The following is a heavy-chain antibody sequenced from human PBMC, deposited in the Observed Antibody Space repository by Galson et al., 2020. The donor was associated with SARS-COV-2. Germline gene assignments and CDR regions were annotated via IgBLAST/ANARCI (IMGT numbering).Heavy chain of an antibody. J-gene: IGHJ3*02. CDR2: IHPSGNT. Sequence: SETLSLTCTVSGYSVSSNYYWGWIRQPPGKGLEWIGSIHPSGNTNYNPSLKSRVTMSVDTSKKQFSLKLSSVTAADTAVYYCARDGGSHFEGFDIWGQGTMVTVSS. CDR1: GYSVSSNYY. D-gene: IGHD1-26*01. CDR3: ARDGGSHFEGFDI. V-gene: IGHV4-38-2*02.